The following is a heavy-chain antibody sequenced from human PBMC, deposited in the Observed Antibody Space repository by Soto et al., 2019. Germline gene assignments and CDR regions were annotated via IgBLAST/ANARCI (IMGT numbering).Heavy chain of an antibody. CDR1: GFTFSSYA. CDR3: AKDRRGYCSSTSCRYRGSDY. V-gene: IGHV3-23*01. J-gene: IGHJ4*02. CDR2: ISGSGGST. Sequence: GGSLRLSCAASGFTFSSYAMSWVRQAPGKGLEWVSAISGSGGSTYYADSVKGRFTISRDNSKNTLYLQMNSLRAEDMAVYYCAKDRRGYCSSTSCRYRGSDYWGQGTLVTVSS. D-gene: IGHD2-2*01.